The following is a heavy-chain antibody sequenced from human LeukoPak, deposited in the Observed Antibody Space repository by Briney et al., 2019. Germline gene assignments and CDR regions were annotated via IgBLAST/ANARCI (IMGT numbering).Heavy chain of an antibody. Sequence: ASVKVSCKASGGTFSNYAISWVRLAPGQGLEWMGAIIPISNTANYAQKFQGRVTITADESTSTAYMELTRLRFEDTDVYCCARWAGYSRGWYWGPFDYWGQGTLLTVSS. CDR3: ARWAGYSRGWYWGPFDY. CDR1: GGTFSNYA. V-gene: IGHV1-69*13. J-gene: IGHJ4*02. CDR2: IIPISNTA. D-gene: IGHD6-19*01.